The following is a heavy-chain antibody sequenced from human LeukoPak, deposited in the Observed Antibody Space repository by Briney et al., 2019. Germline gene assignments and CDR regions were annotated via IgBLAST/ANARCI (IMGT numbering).Heavy chain of an antibody. CDR2: IIPIFGTA. V-gene: IGHV1-69*13. J-gene: IGHJ4*02. Sequence: GASVKVSCKASGGTFISYAISWVRQAPGQGLEWMGGIIPIFGTANYAQKFQGRVTIPADESTSTAYMELSSLRSEDTAVYYCARDYDSSGYYSEAVGYWGQGTLVTVSS. CDR3: ARDYDSSGYYSEAVGY. CDR1: GGTFISYA. D-gene: IGHD3-22*01.